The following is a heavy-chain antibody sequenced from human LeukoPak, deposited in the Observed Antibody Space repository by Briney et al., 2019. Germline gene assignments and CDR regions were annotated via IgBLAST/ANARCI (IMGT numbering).Heavy chain of an antibody. J-gene: IGHJ4*02. CDR1: GLTVSTNY. Sequence: GGSLRLSCAASGLTVSTNYMNWVRQAPGKGLEWVSVVYMGGTTSYSDASKGRFPISRDSTKNTIYLQMDILRADDMAVYYCARGLLRDGYTYTYSFDYWGQGALVTVSS. D-gene: IGHD5-18*01. CDR2: VYMGGTT. V-gene: IGHV3-66*01. CDR3: ARGLLRDGYTYTYSFDY.